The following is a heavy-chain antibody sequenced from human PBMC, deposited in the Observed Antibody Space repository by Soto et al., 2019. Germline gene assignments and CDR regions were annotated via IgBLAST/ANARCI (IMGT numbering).Heavy chain of an antibody. J-gene: IGHJ6*02. D-gene: IGHD3-22*01. CDR1: GFTVSSNY. V-gene: IGHV3-53*04. CDR3: ARAPYYDSSGYLASNGMDV. Sequence: EVQLVESGGGLVQPGGSLRLSCAASGFTVSSNYMSWVRQAPGKGLEWVSVIYSDGNTYYADSVKGRFTIARHNSKNTLYLQMNSLRAEDTAVYYCARAPYYDSSGYLASNGMDVWGQGTTVTVSS. CDR2: IYSDGNT.